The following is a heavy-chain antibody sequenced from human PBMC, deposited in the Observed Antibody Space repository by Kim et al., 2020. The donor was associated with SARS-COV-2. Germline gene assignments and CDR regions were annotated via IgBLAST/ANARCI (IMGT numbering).Heavy chain of an antibody. Sequence: SVKVSCKASGGTFSSYAISWVRQAPGQGLEWMGGIIPIFGTANYAQKFQGRVTITADESTSTAYMELSSLRSEDTAVYYCARGGYSGYDYYDSSGYSQNDYWGQGTLVTVSS. V-gene: IGHV1-69*13. CDR1: GGTFSSYA. CDR2: IIPIFGTA. J-gene: IGHJ4*02. CDR3: ARGGYSGYDYYDSSGYSQNDY. D-gene: IGHD3-22*01.